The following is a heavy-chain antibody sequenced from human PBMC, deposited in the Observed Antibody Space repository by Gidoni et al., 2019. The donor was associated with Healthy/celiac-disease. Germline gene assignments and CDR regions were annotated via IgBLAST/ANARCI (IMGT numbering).Heavy chain of an antibody. CDR2: ISWNSGSI. J-gene: IGHJ5*02. Sequence: EVQLVESGGGLVQPGRSLRLSCAASGFTFDDYAMHWVRQAPGKGLGWVSGISWNSGSIGYADSVKCRFTISRDNAKNSLYLQMNSLRAEDTALYYCAKDHYPGIAQPVSGFDPWGQGTLVTVSS. CDR3: AKDHYPGIAQPVSGFDP. CDR1: GFTFDDYA. D-gene: IGHD6-13*01. V-gene: IGHV3-9*01.